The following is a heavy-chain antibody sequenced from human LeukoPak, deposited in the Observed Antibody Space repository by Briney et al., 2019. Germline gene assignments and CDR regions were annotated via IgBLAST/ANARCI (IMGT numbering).Heavy chain of an antibody. CDR3: ARYDSSGYSDY. CDR1: GGSISSGGYY. CDR2: IYYSGST. J-gene: IGHJ4*02. D-gene: IGHD3-22*01. V-gene: IGHV4-31*03. Sequence: PSQTLSLTCTVSGGSISSGGYYWSWIRQHPGKGLEWIGYIYYSGSTYYNPSLKSRVTISVDTSKNQFSLKLSSVTAADTAAYYCARYDSSGYSDYWGQGTLVTVSS.